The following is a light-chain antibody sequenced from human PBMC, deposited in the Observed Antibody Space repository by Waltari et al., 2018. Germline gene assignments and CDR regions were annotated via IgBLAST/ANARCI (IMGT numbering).Light chain of an antibody. CDR1: QSLSRA. V-gene: IGKV3-20*01. CDR3: QHYVRLPAT. Sequence: EIVLTQSPGTLSSSPGERATLSCRASQSLSRALAWYQQKPGQAPRLLISDASRRATGIPDRFSGSGSGTDFSLTITRLEPEDFAVYYCQHYVRLPATFGQGTKVEIK. CDR2: DAS. J-gene: IGKJ1*01.